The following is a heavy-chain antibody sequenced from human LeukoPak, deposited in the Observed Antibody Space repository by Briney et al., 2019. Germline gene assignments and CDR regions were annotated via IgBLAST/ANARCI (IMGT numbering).Heavy chain of an antibody. J-gene: IGHJ6*03. CDR3: AKISGQQLTPALYYYYMDV. Sequence: PGGSLRLSCAASGFTFSSYWMHWVRQAPGKGLDWVAAIKHDGTRKFYADSVKGRFTISRDNSKNTLYLQMNSLRAEDTAVYYCAKISGQQLTPALYYYYMDVWGKGTTVTISS. CDR1: GFTFSSYW. V-gene: IGHV3-30*18. CDR2: IKHDGTRK. D-gene: IGHD6-13*01.